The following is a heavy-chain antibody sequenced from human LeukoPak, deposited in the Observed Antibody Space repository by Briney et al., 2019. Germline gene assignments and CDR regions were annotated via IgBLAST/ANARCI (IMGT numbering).Heavy chain of an antibody. CDR3: ARGLPFRSSSSVIDY. J-gene: IGHJ4*02. V-gene: IGHV1-18*01. Sequence: ASVKVSCKASGYTFTSYDINWVRQATGQGLEWMGWISAYNGNTNYAQKLQGRVTMTTDTSTSTAYMELRSLRSDDAAVYYCARGLPFRSSSSVIDYWGQGTLVTVSS. CDR2: ISAYNGNT. D-gene: IGHD6-6*01. CDR1: GYTFTSYD.